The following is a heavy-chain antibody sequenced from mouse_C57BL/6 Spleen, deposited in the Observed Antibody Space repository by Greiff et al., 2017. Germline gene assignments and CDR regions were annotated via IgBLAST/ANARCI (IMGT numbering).Heavy chain of an antibody. V-gene: IGHV14-4*01. CDR1: GFNIKDDY. Sequence: EVQLQQSGAELVRPGASVKLSCTASGFNIKDDYMHWVKQRPEQGLEWIGWIDPENGDTEYASKFQGKATITADTSSNTAYLQLSSLTSEDTAVYYCTTAYSNYERAWFAYWGQGTLVTVSA. CDR2: IDPENGDT. J-gene: IGHJ3*01. D-gene: IGHD2-5*01. CDR3: TTAYSNYERAWFAY.